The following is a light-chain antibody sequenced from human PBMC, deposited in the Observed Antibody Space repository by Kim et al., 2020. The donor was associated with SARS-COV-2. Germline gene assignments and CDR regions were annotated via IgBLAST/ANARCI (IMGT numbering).Light chain of an antibody. Sequence: QAVVTQEPSLTVSPGETVTLTCASSTGAVTPTHYPYWFQKKPGEVPRTLILDTGSRHSWTPARFSGSLSGDKAVLTLAGAQPEDEGDYYCLLSFSGIRVFGGGTQLTVL. J-gene: IGLJ3*02. CDR2: DTG. V-gene: IGLV7-46*01. CDR3: LLSFSGIRV. CDR1: TGAVTPTHY.